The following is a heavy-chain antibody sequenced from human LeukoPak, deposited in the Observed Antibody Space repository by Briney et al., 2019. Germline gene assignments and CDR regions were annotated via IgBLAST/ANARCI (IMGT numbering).Heavy chain of an antibody. V-gene: IGHV1-8*01. CDR1: GYTFTSYD. D-gene: IGHD3-9*01. J-gene: IGHJ6*03. Sequence: ASVKVSCKASGYTFTSYDINWVRQATGQGLEWMGWMNPESGNSGYAQKFQGRVTMTRNTSISTAYMELSRLRSEDTAVYYCARRVLLYDILTAYSRYYYYYMDVWGRGTTVTISS. CDR2: MNPESGNS. CDR3: ARRVLLYDILTAYSRYYYYYMDV.